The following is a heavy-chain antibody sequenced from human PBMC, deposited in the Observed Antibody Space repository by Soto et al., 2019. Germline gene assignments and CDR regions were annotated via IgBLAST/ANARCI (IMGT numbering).Heavy chain of an antibody. CDR2: IIPIFGTA. CDR1: GGTFSSYA. V-gene: IGHV1-69*06. Sequence: ASVKVSCKASGGTFSSYAISWVRQAPGQGLEWMGGIIPIFGTANYAQKFQGRVTITADKSTSTAYMELSSLRSEDTAVYYCARDLPLSGWYPQYYYYGMDVWGQGTTVTVSS. J-gene: IGHJ6*02. D-gene: IGHD6-19*01. CDR3: ARDLPLSGWYPQYYYYGMDV.